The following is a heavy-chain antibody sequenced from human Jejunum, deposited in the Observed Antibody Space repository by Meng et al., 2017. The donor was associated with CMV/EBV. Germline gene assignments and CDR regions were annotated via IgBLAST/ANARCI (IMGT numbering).Heavy chain of an antibody. Sequence: FNSFAVTWVRLAPGKGLEWVASIMYDGTNQFYAESVKGRFIISRDKSTNTLFLQMNSLRPEDTSIYYCAKEQGSHNSWPQYYFDSWGQGALVTVSS. D-gene: IGHD5-24*01. CDR2: IMYDGTNQ. V-gene: IGHV3-30*02. J-gene: IGHJ4*02. CDR1: FNSFA. CDR3: AKEQGSHNSWPQYYFDS.